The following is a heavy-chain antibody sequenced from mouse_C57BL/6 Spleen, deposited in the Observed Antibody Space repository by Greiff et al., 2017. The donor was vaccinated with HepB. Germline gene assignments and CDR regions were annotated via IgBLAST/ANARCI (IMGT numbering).Heavy chain of an antibody. CDR2: ISYDGSN. J-gene: IGHJ2*01. D-gene: IGHD4-1*01. Sequence: VQLKESGPGLVKPSQSLSLTCSVTGYSITSGYNWNWIRQFPGNKLEWMGYISYDGSNNYNPSLKNRISITRDTSKNQFFLKLNSVTTEDTATYYCARGTGTRAFDYWGQGTTLTVSS. V-gene: IGHV3-6*01. CDR3: ARGTGTRAFDY. CDR1: GYSITSGYN.